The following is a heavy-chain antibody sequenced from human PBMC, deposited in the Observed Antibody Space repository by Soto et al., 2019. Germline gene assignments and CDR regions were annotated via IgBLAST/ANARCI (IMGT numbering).Heavy chain of an antibody. CDR2: IYHSGST. J-gene: IGHJ6*02. CDR1: GGSISSGGYS. CDR3: ARVMGYSSSSPYYYYYGMHV. Sequence: PSETLSLTCAVSGGSISSGGYSWSWIRQPPGKGLEWIGYIYHSGSTYYNPSLKSRVTISVDRSKNQFSLKLSSVTAADTAVYYCARVMGYSSSSPYYYYYGMHVWGQGTTVTVSS. D-gene: IGHD6-6*01. V-gene: IGHV4-30-2*01.